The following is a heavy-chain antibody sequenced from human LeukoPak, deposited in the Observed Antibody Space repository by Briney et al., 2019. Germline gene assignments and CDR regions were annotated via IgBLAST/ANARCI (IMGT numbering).Heavy chain of an antibody. CDR2: MNPNSGNT. CDR1: GYTFTSYD. V-gene: IGHV1-8*01. CDR3: ARRPINRGYSGYGRIDWSDP. J-gene: IGHJ5*02. D-gene: IGHD5-12*01. Sequence: ASVKVSCKASGYTFTSYDINWVRQATGQGLEWMGWMNPNSGNTGYAQKFQGRVTMTRNTSISTAYMELSSLRSEDTAVYYCARRPINRGYSGYGRIDWSDPWGQEPWSPSPQ.